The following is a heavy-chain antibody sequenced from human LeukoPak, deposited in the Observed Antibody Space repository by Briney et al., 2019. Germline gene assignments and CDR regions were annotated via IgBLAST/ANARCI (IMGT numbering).Heavy chain of an antibody. D-gene: IGHD1-1*01. CDR1: GESFSGYS. CDR3: ARGHRRTTAESH. J-gene: IGHJ4*02. V-gene: IGHV4-34*01. Sequence: SETLSLTCVVYGESFSGYSWSWIRQPPGKGLEWIGEINQRRNTNYNPSLKSRVTISIDTSKNQFSLKLSSVTAADTAVYYCARGHRRTTAESHWGQGTLVTVSS. CDR2: INQRRNT.